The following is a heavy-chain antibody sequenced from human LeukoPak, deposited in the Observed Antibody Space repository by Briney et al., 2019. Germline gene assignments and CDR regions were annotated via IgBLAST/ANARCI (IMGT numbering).Heavy chain of an antibody. CDR1: GGSISSGDYY. CDR2: IYYSGST. Sequence: SETLSLTCTVSGGSISSGDYYWSWIRQPPGKGLEWIGYIYYSGSTYYNPSLKSRVTISVDTSKNQFSLKLSSVTAADTAVYYCAREVVATIVRTFDYWGQGTLVTVSS. J-gene: IGHJ4*02. V-gene: IGHV4-30-4*01. D-gene: IGHD5-12*01. CDR3: AREVVATIVRTFDY.